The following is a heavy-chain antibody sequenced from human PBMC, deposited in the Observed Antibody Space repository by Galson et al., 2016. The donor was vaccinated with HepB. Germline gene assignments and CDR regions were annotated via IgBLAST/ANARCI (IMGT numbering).Heavy chain of an antibody. D-gene: IGHD1-26*01. V-gene: IGHV1-8*01. J-gene: IGHJ4*02. CDR1: GYTFTSYD. CDR3: AREARGWGGSRVFDY. Sequence: SVKVSCKASGYTFTSYDINWVRQAPGQGLEWMGWLNPNGDNTYYAQKFQGRVTMTSNTSISTAYMELSSLRSEDTAVYYCAREARGWGGSRVFDYWGQGTLVPVSS. CDR2: LNPNGDNT.